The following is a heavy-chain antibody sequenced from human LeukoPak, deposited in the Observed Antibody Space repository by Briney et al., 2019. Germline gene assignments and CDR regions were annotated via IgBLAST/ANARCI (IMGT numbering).Heavy chain of an antibody. J-gene: IGHJ5*02. CDR1: GLTFSGYW. Sequence: GGSLRLSCAASGLTFSGYWMTWVRQAPGKGLEWVANINHDGSETHYVDSVKGRFTISRDNAKNSLYLQMNSLRAEDTAVYYCARRFDPWGQGTLVTVSS. V-gene: IGHV3-7*01. CDR2: INHDGSET. CDR3: ARRFDP.